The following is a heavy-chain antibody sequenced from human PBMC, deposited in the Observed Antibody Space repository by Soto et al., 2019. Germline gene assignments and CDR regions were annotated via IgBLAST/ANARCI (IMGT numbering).Heavy chain of an antibody. D-gene: IGHD2-15*01. CDR3: AKVVAGYYFDY. J-gene: IGHJ4*02. Sequence: SVKVCCKASGGTFISYAISWVRQAPGQGLEWMGGIIPIFGTANYAQKFQGRVTITADESTSTAYMELSSLRSEDTAVYYCAKVVAGYYFDYWGQGTLVTVSS. CDR2: IIPIFGTA. V-gene: IGHV1-69*01. CDR1: GGTFISYA.